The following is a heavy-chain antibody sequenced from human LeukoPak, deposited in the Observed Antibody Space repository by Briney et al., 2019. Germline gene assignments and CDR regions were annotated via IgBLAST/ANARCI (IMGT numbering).Heavy chain of an antibody. CDR1: GGSISSYY. J-gene: IGHJ4*02. V-gene: IGHV4-4*07. CDR2: IYTSGST. CDR3: ARGGCSGTSCYLYDY. D-gene: IGHD2-2*01. Sequence: PSETLSLTCTVSGGSISSYYWSWIRQPAGKGLEWIGRIYTSGSTNYNPSLKSRVTMSVDTSKNQFSLKLSSVTAADTAVYYCARGGCSGTSCYLYDYWGQGTLVTVSS.